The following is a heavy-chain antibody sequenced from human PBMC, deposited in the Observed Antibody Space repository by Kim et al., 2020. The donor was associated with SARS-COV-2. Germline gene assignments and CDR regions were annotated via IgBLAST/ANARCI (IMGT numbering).Heavy chain of an antibody. CDR1: GFTFSTYW. CDR3: AGSPNSNGHLLEY. Sequence: GGSLRLSCAASGFTFSTYWMHWVRQGPGKGLVWVSRINSDGSEIQYAGAVKGRFTISRDNSKNTVYLQMNSLTVEDTAVYYCAGSPNSNGHLLEYWGQGTLVSVSS. V-gene: IGHV3-74*03. J-gene: IGHJ4*02. D-gene: IGHD1-1*01. CDR2: INSDGSEI.